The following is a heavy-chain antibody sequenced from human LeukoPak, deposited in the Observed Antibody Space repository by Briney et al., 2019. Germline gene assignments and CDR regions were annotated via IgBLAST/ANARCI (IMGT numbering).Heavy chain of an antibody. Sequence: ASVKVSCKASGYSFTGYYIHWVRQAPGQGLEWMGGIIPIFGTGNYAQKFQGRVTITADESTSTAYMELSSLRYEDTAVYYCAREYCSSIRCRPRFDYWGQGTLVTVSS. D-gene: IGHD2-2*01. CDR2: IIPIFGTG. CDR1: GYSFTGYY. J-gene: IGHJ4*02. CDR3: AREYCSSIRCRPRFDY. V-gene: IGHV1-69*13.